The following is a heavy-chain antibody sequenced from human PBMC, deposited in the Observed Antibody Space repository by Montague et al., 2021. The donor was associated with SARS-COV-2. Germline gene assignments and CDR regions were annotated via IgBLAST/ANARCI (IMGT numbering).Heavy chain of an antibody. V-gene: IGHV4-39*07. Sequence: SETLSLTCTVDVDSSSSRNYYWGWVRQPTGKGLEWIGYMYYSGSTYYNPSLKSRVTISIDTSKNQFSLKLSSVTAADTAVYYCARDDIVLQGVTKGMDVWGQGTTVTVSS. CDR3: ARDDIVLQGVTKGMDV. CDR2: MYYSGST. J-gene: IGHJ6*02. CDR1: VDSSSSRNYY. D-gene: IGHD3-10*01.